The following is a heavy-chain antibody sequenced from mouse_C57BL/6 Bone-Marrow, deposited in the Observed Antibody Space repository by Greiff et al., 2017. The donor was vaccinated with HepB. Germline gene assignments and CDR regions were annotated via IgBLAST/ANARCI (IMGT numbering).Heavy chain of an antibody. Sequence: VQLKESGPELVKPGASVKLSCKASGYTFTSYDINWVKQRPGQGLEWIGWIYPRDGSTKYNEKFKGKATLTVDTSSSTAHMELHSLTSEDSAVYFCARGISFDVWGTGTTVTVSS. V-gene: IGHV1-85*01. CDR3: ARGISFDV. J-gene: IGHJ1*03. CDR2: IYPRDGST. CDR1: GYTFTSYD.